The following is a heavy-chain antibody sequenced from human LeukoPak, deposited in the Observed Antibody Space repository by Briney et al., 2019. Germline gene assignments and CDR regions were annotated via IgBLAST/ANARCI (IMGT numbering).Heavy chain of an antibody. V-gene: IGHV1-2*02. D-gene: IGHD3-10*01. CDR2: INPNSGGT. Sequence: ASVKVSCKASGGTFSSYAISWVRQAPGQGLEWMGWINPNSGGTNYAQKFQGRVTMTRDTSISTAYMELSRLRSDDTAVYFCARDRTKPPGITMVRGVTKFYYYNMDVWGKGTTVPVSS. J-gene: IGHJ6*03. CDR3: ARDRTKPPGITMVRGVTKFYYYNMDV. CDR1: GGTFSSYA.